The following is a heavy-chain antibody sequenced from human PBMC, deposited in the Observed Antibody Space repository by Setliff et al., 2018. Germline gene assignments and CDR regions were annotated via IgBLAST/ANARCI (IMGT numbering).Heavy chain of an antibody. Sequence: ASVKVSCKLSGKTLTELSIHWVRQAPGKGLEWMGGFDPDDGETVYAQKFQGRVTMTEDTSTNTAYMELSSLRSEDTAVYYCATCVGTSITAPHDAFDIWGQGTMVTVSS. CDR1: GKTLTELS. CDR2: FDPDDGET. CDR3: ATCVGTSITAPHDAFDI. J-gene: IGHJ3*02. D-gene: IGHD3-16*01. V-gene: IGHV1-24*01.